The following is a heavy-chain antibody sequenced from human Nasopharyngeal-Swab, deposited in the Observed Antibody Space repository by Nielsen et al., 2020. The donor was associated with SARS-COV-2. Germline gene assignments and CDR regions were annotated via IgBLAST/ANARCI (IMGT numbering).Heavy chain of an antibody. CDR1: GDSVSSHSAG. CDR3: ARGRDFSFDS. D-gene: IGHD3-3*01. CDR2: TLYRSKWYN. V-gene: IGHV6-1*01. Sequence: QTPSLTRAISGDSVSSHSAGWNWIRQSPTRGLEWLGRTLYRSKWYNDYAESVKSRIAVNPDTSKNQFSLQLNSVTPEDTAVYYCARGRDFSFDSWGQGTLVTASS. J-gene: IGHJ4*02.